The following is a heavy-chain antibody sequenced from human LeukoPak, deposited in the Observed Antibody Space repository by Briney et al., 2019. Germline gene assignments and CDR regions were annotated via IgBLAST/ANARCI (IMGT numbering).Heavy chain of an antibody. CDR1: GFTFSSYA. J-gene: IGHJ4*02. Sequence: PGGXLRLSCAASGFTFSSYAMSWVRQAPGKGLEWVSAISGSGGSTYYADSVKGRFTISRDNSKNTLYLQMNSLRAEDTAVYYCAKDMVQIQLFLGFDYWGQGTLVTVSS. D-gene: IGHD5-18*01. V-gene: IGHV3-23*01. CDR3: AKDMVQIQLFLGFDY. CDR2: ISGSGGST.